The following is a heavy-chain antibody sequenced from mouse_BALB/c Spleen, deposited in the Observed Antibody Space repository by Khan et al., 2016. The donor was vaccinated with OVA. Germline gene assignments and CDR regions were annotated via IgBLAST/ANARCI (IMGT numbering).Heavy chain of an antibody. Sequence: QVQLKQSGPGLVAPSQSLSITCTISGFSLTNYGVHWVRQPPGKGLEWLVVIWSDGSATYNSALKSRLSISKDNSKNQVFLKMNSLQTDDTAMYCCARQPYYHYYIMDYWGQGTSVTVSS. CDR3: ARQPYYHYYIMDY. J-gene: IGHJ4*01. CDR2: IWSDGSA. D-gene: IGHD2-10*01. CDR1: GFSLTNYG. V-gene: IGHV2-6-1*01.